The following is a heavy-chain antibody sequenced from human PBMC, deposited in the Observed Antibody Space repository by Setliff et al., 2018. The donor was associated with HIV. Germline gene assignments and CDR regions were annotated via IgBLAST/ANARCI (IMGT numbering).Heavy chain of an antibody. CDR2: ISGSGGNT. D-gene: IGHD6-19*01. J-gene: IGHJ4*02. Sequence: PGGSLRLSCAASGFTFSSYAMSWVRQAPERGLEWVSAISGSGGNTYYADSVKGRFPISRDNSKNTLYLQMNSLRAEDTAVYYCAKEVLEIAVAASWGQGTLVTVS. CDR1: GFTFSSYA. CDR3: AKEVLEIAVAAS. V-gene: IGHV3-23*01.